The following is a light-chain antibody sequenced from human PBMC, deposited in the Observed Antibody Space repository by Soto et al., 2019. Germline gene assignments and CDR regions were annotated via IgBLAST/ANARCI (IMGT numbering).Light chain of an antibody. V-gene: IGLV2-8*01. J-gene: IGLJ2*01. CDR3: SSYAGINTLV. CDR2: EVT. CDR1: SSDVGGHNY. Sequence: QSVLTQPPSASGSPGQSVTISCTGTSSDVGGHNYVSWYQQRPGKAPKLIIYEVTQRPSGVSDRFSGSKSGNMATLTVSGLQAEDEADYHCSSYAGINTLVFGGGTKLTVL.